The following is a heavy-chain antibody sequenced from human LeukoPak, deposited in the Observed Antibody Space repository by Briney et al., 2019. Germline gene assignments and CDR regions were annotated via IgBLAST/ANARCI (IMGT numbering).Heavy chain of an antibody. CDR1: SYTFTGYY. V-gene: IGHV1-2*02. D-gene: IGHD2-2*01. CDR2: INPNSGGT. CDR3: AGSPAAAKRAFDY. J-gene: IGHJ4*02. Sequence: ASVKVSCKASSYTFTGYYTHWVRQAPGQGLEWMGWINPNSGGTNYAQKFQGRVTMTRDASISTAYMGLSRLTSDDTAVYYCAGSPAAAKRAFDYWGQGTLVTVSS.